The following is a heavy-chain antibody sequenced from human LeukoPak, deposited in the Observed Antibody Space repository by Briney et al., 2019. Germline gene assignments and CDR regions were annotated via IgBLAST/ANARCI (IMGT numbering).Heavy chain of an antibody. V-gene: IGHV1-2*02. Sequence: ASVKVSCKASGYTFTGYYMHWVRQAPGQGLEWMGWINPNSGGTNYAQKFQGRVTMTRDTFISTAYMELSRLRSDDTAVYYCARGRSGSYRELAYWGQGTLVTVSS. CDR3: ARGRSGSYRELAY. D-gene: IGHD1-26*01. CDR2: INPNSGGT. CDR1: GYTFTGYY. J-gene: IGHJ4*02.